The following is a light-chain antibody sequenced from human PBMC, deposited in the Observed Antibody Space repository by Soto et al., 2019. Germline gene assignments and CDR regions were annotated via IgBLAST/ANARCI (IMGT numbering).Light chain of an antibody. CDR1: QSVSSY. V-gene: IGKV1-39*01. J-gene: IGKJ4*02. CDR2: AAS. Sequence: DIQMTQSPSSLSASVGDRGTITCRASQSVSSYLNWYQHKPGKAPKLLIYAASSSQSGAPSTFSRSGSGTDFTLTIRSLHTEDFETYYCQKSSNTHPRLGGGTKADIK. CDR3: QKSSNTHPR.